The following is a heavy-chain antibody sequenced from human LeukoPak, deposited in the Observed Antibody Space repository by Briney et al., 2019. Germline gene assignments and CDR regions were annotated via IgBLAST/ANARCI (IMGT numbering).Heavy chain of an antibody. CDR1: GFTLSSYA. D-gene: IGHD6-19*01. J-gene: IGHJ4*02. CDR3: AKCHSCGLGY. CDR2: ISGSGGST. V-gene: IGHV3-23*01. Sequence: GGSLRLSSAASGFTLSSYAMSWVRQAPGKGLEWVSAISGSGGSTYYADSVKGRFTISRDNSKNTLYLQMNSLRAEDTAVYYCAKCHSCGLGYWGQGTLVTVSS.